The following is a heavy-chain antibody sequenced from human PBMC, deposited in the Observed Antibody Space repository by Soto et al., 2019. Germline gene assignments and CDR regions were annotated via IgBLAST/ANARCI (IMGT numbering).Heavy chain of an antibody. Sequence: PGASLKITCKGSGYSFTNYWIGCVRQMPGKGLEWMGIIYPGDSDTRYSPSFQGQVTISADRSVSTAYLQWSSLKASDTAMYYCARLDQQGDCTNGICPGPFYSCGQGTMVTVS. CDR3: ARLDQQGDCTNGICPGPFYS. CDR1: GYSFTNYW. CDR2: IYPGDSDT. J-gene: IGHJ3*02. V-gene: IGHV5-51*01. D-gene: IGHD2-8*01.